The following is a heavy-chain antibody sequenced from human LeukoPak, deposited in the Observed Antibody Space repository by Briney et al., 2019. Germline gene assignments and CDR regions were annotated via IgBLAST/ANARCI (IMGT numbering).Heavy chain of an antibody. CDR1: GGTFSSYT. Sequence: GASVKVSCKASGGTFSSYTISWVRQAPGQGLEWMGRIIPILGIANYAQKFQGRVTITADKSTSTAYMELSSLRSEDTAVYYCARSPVTGTAQLEFDYWGQGTLVTVSS. V-gene: IGHV1-69*02. CDR3: ARSPVTGTAQLEFDY. J-gene: IGHJ4*02. D-gene: IGHD1-20*01. CDR2: IIPILGIA.